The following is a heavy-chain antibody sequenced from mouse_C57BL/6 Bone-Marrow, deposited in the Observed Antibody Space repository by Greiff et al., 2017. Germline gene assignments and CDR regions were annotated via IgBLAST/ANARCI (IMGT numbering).Heavy chain of an antibody. CDR1: GFNIKDDY. CDR3: ATDYSNPFAY. Sequence: VQLKESGAELVRPGASVKLSCTASGFNIKDDYMHWVKQWPEQGLEGIRRIEPEDGDTEYAPKFKGKATMTADTSSNTAYLQLSSLTSEDTAVYYCATDYSNPFAYWGQGTLVTVSA. J-gene: IGHJ3*01. CDR2: IEPEDGDT. V-gene: IGHV14-1*01. D-gene: IGHD2-5*01.